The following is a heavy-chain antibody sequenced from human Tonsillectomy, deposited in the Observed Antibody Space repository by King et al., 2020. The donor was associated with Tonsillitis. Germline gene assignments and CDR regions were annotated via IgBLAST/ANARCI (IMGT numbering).Heavy chain of an antibody. CDR1: GFTFSSYS. Sequence: VQLVESGGGLVKPGGSLRLSCAASGFTFSSYSMNWVRQAPGKGREWVSSISSSSIYIYYADSVKGRFTISRDNAKNSLYLQMNSLRAEDTAVYYCASHLSHDAFDIWGQGTMVTVSS. CDR2: ISSSSIYI. J-gene: IGHJ3*02. CDR3: ASHLSHDAFDI. V-gene: IGHV3-21*04.